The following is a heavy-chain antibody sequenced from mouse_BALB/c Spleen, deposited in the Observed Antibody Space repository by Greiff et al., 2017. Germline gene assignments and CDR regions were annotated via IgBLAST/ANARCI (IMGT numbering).Heavy chain of an antibody. D-gene: IGHD2-4*01. V-gene: IGHV5-6-4*01. J-gene: IGHJ4*01. CDR2: ISSGGSYT. Sequence: EVKLVESGGGLVKPGGSLKLSCAASGFTFSSYTMSWVRQTPEKRLEWVATISSGGSYTYYPDSVKGRFTISRDNAKNTLYLQMSSLKSEDTAMYYCTRVYDYDDAMDYWGQGTSVTVSS. CDR3: TRVYDYDDAMDY. CDR1: GFTFSSYT.